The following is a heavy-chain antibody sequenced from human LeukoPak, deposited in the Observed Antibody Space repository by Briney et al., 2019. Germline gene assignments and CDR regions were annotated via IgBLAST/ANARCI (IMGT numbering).Heavy chain of an antibody. CDR2: ISGSGGST. D-gene: IGHD3-10*01. Sequence: GGSLRLSCAASGFTFSSYAMSWVRQAPGKGLEWVSAISGSGGSTYYADSVKGRFTISRDNSKNTLYLQMNSLRAEDKAVYYSANTPRYYYGSGSYFDNWGQGTLVTVSS. CDR3: ANTPRYYYGSGSYFDN. J-gene: IGHJ4*02. V-gene: IGHV3-23*01. CDR1: GFTFSSYA.